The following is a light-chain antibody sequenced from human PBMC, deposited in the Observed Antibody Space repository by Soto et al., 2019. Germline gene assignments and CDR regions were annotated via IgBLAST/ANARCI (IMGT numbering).Light chain of an antibody. CDR2: DAS. Sequence: DIQMTQSPSSLSASVGDRVTITCRASQSIAPFLNWYQHKPGKAPKLLIYDASSLLSGVSSRFSGSGSGRDFTLTISNLQPEDFATYYCQQSYSSSANIFGQGTKLEIK. CDR1: QSIAPF. J-gene: IGKJ2*01. CDR3: QQSYSSSANI. V-gene: IGKV1-39*01.